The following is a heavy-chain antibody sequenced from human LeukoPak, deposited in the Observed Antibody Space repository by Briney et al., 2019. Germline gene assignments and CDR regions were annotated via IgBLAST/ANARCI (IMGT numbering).Heavy chain of an antibody. CDR2: ISWNSGSI. D-gene: IGHD1-26*01. V-gene: IGHV3-9*01. Sequence: PGRSLRLSCAASGFTFDDYAMHWVRQAPGKGLEWVSGISWNSGSIGYAVSVKGRFTISRDNAKNSLYLQMNSLRAEDTALYYCAKDKSSGSYRPYFDYWGQGTLVTVSS. J-gene: IGHJ4*02. CDR1: GFTFDDYA. CDR3: AKDKSSGSYRPYFDY.